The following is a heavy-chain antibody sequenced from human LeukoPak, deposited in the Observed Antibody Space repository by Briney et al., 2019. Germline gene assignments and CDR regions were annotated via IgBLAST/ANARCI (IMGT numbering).Heavy chain of an antibody. CDR1: GFTFSNAW. Sequence: GGSLRLSCPASGFTFSNAWMTWVRQAPGKGLEWVGRIKSQADGGTTDYAAPVKGRFTISRDDSKNMMHLQMDSLKTEDTAVYYCATRQLPNCDCPLDFWGQGTLVTVSS. J-gene: IGHJ4*02. CDR3: ATRQLPNCDCPLDF. V-gene: IGHV3-15*01. CDR2: IKSQADGGTT. D-gene: IGHD2-21*02.